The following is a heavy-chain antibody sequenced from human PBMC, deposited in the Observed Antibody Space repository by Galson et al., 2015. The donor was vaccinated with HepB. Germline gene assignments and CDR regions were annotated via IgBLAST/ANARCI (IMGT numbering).Heavy chain of an antibody. CDR1: GDSVSRDTVG. V-gene: IGHV6-1*01. J-gene: IGHJ6*02. CDR2: TYYRSKWYS. Sequence: CAISGDSVSRDTVGWNWIRQSPSRGLAWLGRTYYRSKWYSDYAISVKSRIIINADSSTNQFFLQLNSVIPEDTAVYYCTRVAHLGRGMNVWGQGTTVTV. D-gene: IGHD3-10*01. CDR3: TRVAHLGRGMNV.